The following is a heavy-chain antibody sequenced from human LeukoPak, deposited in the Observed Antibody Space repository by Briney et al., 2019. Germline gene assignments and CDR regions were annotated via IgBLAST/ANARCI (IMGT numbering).Heavy chain of an antibody. D-gene: IGHD6-19*01. V-gene: IGHV4-4*07. CDR2: IYTSGST. CDR1: GGSISSYY. CDR3: ARVGQWLVWFDY. J-gene: IGHJ4*02. Sequence: SETLSLTCTVSGGSISSYYWSWIRQPAGKGLEWIGRIYTSGSTNYNPPLKSRVTMSVDTSKNQFSLKLSSVTAADTAVYYCARVGQWLVWFDYWGQGTLVTVSS.